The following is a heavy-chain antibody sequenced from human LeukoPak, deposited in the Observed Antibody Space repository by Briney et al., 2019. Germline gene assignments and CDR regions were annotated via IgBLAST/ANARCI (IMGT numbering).Heavy chain of an antibody. J-gene: IGHJ4*02. CDR1: GFTFSSYG. V-gene: IGHV3-30*18. CDR3: AKDRATSGYTYGYAIDY. Sequence: GGSLRLSCASSGFTFSSYGMHWVRPAPGKGLEWVAVISNDGSDKYYADSVKGRFTISRDNSKKTLYLQMNSLRAEDTAVYYCAKDRATSGYTYGYAIDYWGQGTLVTVSS. D-gene: IGHD5-18*01. CDR2: ISNDGSDK.